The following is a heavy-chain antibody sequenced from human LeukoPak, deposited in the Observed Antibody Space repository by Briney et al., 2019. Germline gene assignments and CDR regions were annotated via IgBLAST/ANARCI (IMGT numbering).Heavy chain of an antibody. CDR1: GGSFSSYY. CDR3: ARGGAYSYGRVHWDFDL. CDR2: INHSGAA. D-gene: IGHD5-18*01. Sequence: SETLSLTCAAYGGSFSSYYWSWIRQSPGKGLEWIGEINHSGAADYNPSLKSRVTISIDTSKNQFSLKLSSVTDADTAVYYCARGGAYSYGRVHWDFDLWGPGTLVTVSS. J-gene: IGHJ2*01. V-gene: IGHV4-34*01.